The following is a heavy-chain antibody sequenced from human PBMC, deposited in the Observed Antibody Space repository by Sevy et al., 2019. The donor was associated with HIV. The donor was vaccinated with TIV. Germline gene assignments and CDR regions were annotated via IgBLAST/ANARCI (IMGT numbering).Heavy chain of an antibody. D-gene: IGHD2-21*02. CDR1: GGTFSSYA. Sequence: ASVKVSCKASGGTFSSYAISWVRQAPGQGLEWMGGIIPIFGTANYAQKFQGRVTITADESTSTAYMERSSLRSEDTAVYYCARAVEDCGGDCYSFYYYGMDVWGQGTTVTVSS. CDR2: IIPIFGTA. CDR3: ARAVEDCGGDCYSFYYYGMDV. J-gene: IGHJ6*02. V-gene: IGHV1-69*13.